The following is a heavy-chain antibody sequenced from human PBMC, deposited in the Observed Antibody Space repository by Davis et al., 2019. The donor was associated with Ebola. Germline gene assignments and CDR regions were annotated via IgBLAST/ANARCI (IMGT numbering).Heavy chain of an antibody. CDR3: ARGGYYDSSGYSHDPFDI. Sequence: GGSLRLSCVASGFTFSTYSMNWVRQAPGKGLEWVSSISSSSYYIYYAASLKGRFTISRDNAKNSVSLQMNSLRDEDTAVYHCARGGYYDSSGYSHDPFDIWGQGTMVTVSS. V-gene: IGHV3-21*01. CDR1: GFTFSTYS. D-gene: IGHD3-22*01. J-gene: IGHJ3*02. CDR2: ISSSSYYI.